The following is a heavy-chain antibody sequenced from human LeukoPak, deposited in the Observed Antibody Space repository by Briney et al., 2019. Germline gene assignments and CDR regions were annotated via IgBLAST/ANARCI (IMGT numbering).Heavy chain of an antibody. CDR2: MYYSGST. CDR3: ARAKWETPMSFLIDS. D-gene: IGHD1-26*01. J-gene: IGHJ4*02. CDR1: GGSISNSSYY. V-gene: IGHV4-39*07. Sequence: SETLSLTCTVSGGSISNSSYYWGWIRQPPGKGLEWIGSMYYSGSTYYNPSLKSRATISVDTSKNQFSLKLSSVTAADTAVYYCARAKWETPMSFLIDSWGQGTLVTVAS.